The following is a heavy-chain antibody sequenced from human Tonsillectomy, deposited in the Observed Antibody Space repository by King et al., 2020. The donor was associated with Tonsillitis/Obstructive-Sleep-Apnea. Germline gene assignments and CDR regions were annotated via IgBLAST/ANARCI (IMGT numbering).Heavy chain of an antibody. Sequence: QLVQSGGGFVQPGGSLRLSCAASGFTFSSYSMNWVRQAPGKGLEGVSYISSRCSTIYSADSVKGRFTISRDTAKNSLYLQMNSLRDEDTAVYYCASLWIQVDSWGQGTLVTVSS. CDR3: ASLWIQVDS. V-gene: IGHV3-48*02. CDR1: GFTFSSYS. J-gene: IGHJ4*02. CDR2: ISSRCSTI. D-gene: IGHD5-18*01.